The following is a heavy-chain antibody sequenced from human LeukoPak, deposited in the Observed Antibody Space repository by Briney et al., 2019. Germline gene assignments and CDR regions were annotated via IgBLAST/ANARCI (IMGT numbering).Heavy chain of an antibody. CDR3: ARKEYYGSGSIDY. CDR2: IYTSGST. D-gene: IGHD3-10*01. Sequence: PSETLSLTCTVSGASITSGSYYWSWIRQPAGKGLEWIGRIYTSGSTYYNPSLKSRVTISVDTSKNQFSLKLSSVTAADTAVYYCARKEYYGSGSIDYWGQETLVTVSS. J-gene: IGHJ4*02. CDR1: GASITSGSYY. V-gene: IGHV4-61*02.